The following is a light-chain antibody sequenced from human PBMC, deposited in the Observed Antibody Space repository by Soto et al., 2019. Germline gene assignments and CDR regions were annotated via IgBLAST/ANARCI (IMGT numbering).Light chain of an antibody. CDR2: GAS. CDR3: QQYGSSPGLFT. Sequence: VVLTQSPGTLSLSPGERATLSCRASQSVSSNYLAWYQQKPDQAPRLLIYGASNRATGIPDRFSGSGSGTDFTLSISRLESEDYAMYYCQQYGSSPGLFTFGPGTKVDIK. CDR1: QSVSSNY. V-gene: IGKV3-20*01. J-gene: IGKJ3*01.